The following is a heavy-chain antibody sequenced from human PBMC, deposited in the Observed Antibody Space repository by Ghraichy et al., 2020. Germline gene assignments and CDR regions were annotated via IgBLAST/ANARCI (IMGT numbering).Heavy chain of an antibody. CDR3: TKVGGDGRFYYYHLDV. V-gene: IGHV3-9*01. CDR2: ISWELSYI. CDR1: GFSVEDYA. Sequence: GGSLRLSCAASGFSVEDYAMHWVRQAPGKGLEWVAGISWELSYINYADSVKGRFTISRDKGKNTLYLEMDSLRSEDTAVYYCTKVGGDGRFYYYHLDVWGKGTTVTVSS. D-gene: IGHD3-10*01. J-gene: IGHJ6*03.